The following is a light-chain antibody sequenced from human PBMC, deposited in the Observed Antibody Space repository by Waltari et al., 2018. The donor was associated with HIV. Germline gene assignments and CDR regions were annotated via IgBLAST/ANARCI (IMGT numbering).Light chain of an antibody. CDR3: SSYTSSATYV. CDR1: NSDVGSYNR. Sequence: QSALTQPPSVSGSPGQSVTISCTGTNSDVGSYNRVSWYQQTPGTAPTLMIYEVTNRPSWVPDRFSGSKSGNTASLTISGLQAEDEADYYCSSYTSSATYVFGTGTKVTVI. V-gene: IGLV2-18*02. J-gene: IGLJ1*01. CDR2: EVT.